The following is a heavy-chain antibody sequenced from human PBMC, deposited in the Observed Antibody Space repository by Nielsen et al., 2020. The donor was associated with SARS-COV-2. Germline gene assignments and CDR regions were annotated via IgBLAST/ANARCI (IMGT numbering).Heavy chain of an antibody. J-gene: IGHJ5*02. V-gene: IGHV1-69*04. CDR1: GGTFSSYA. Sequence: SVKVSCKASGGTFSSYAISWVRQAPGQGLEWMGRIIPILGIANYAQKFQGRATITADKSTSTAYMELSSLRSEDTAVYYCACSYYYDSSGYRNWFDPWGQGTLVTVSS. CDR2: IIPILGIA. D-gene: IGHD3-22*01. CDR3: ACSYYYDSSGYRNWFDP.